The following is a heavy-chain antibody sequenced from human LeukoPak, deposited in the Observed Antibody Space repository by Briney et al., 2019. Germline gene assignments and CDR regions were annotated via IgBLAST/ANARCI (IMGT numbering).Heavy chain of an antibody. CDR3: ARVFQKQLSVYRGEGRMLADS. J-gene: IGHJ5*01. CDR2: INPNSGGT. Sequence: ASVKVSCKVSGYTLTELSMHWVRPAPGQGLEWMGWINPNSGGTNYAQKFQGRVTMTRDTSISTAYMELSRLRSDDSAVYYCARVFQKQLSVYRGEGRMLADS. V-gene: IGHV1-2*02. D-gene: IGHD5/OR15-5a*01. CDR1: GYTLTELS.